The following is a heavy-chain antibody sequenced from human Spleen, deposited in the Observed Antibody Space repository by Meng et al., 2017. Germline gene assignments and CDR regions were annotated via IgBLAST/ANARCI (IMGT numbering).Heavy chain of an antibody. CDR3: ARIYSSGWYGGLGY. D-gene: IGHD6-19*01. CDR2: IIPNSGDT. J-gene: IGHJ4*02. Sequence: ASVKVSCKPSGYPFTAYYIHWVRQAPGQGLEWMGHIIPNSGDTLYAPKFQGRVSMTRDTSTSTVYMELSSLRSEDTAVYYCARIYSSGWYGGLGYWGQGTLVTVSS. CDR1: GYPFTAYY. V-gene: IGHV1-2*06.